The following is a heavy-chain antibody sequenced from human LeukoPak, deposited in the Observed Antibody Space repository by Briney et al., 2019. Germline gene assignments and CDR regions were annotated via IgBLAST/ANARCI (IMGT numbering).Heavy chain of an antibody. Sequence: GGSLRLSCAASGFTFSNYWMHWVRQAPGKGLVWVSRINGDGISTGYADSVKGRFTVSRDNAKKTLYLQMNSLRAEDTAVYYCARDVGNFDYWGPGTLVTVSS. J-gene: IGHJ4*02. CDR2: INGDGIST. CDR1: GFTFSNYW. CDR3: ARDVGNFDY. V-gene: IGHV3-74*01.